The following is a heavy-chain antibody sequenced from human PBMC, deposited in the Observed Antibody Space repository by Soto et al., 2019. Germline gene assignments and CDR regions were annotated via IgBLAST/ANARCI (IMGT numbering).Heavy chain of an antibody. Sequence: GGSLRLSCAASGFTFSSYSMNWVRQAPGKGLEWVSYISSSSSTIYYADSVKGRFTISRDNAKNSLYLQMNSLRDEDPAVYYCARDRRDGYNYSTCSVFDHWGQGTLGTVPS. D-gene: IGHD5-12*01. V-gene: IGHV3-48*02. CDR3: ARDRRDGYNYSTCSVFDH. J-gene: IGHJ4*02. CDR2: ISSSSSTI. CDR1: GFTFSSYS.